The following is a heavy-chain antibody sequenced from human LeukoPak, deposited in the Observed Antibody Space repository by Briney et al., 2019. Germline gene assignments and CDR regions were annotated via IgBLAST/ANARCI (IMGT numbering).Heavy chain of an antibody. CDR2: ISYDGSNK. D-gene: IGHD3-16*01. CDR1: GFTFSSYA. V-gene: IGHV3-30-3*01. CDR3: AKDMMPGY. J-gene: IGHJ4*02. Sequence: GRSLRLSCAASGFTFSSYAMHWVRQAPGKGLEWVAVISYDGSNKYYADSVKGRFTISRDNSKNTLYLQMNSLKAEDTAIYYCAKDMMPGYWGQGTLVTVSS.